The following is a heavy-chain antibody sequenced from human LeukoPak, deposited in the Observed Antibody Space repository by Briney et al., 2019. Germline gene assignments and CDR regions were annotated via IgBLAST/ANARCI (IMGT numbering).Heavy chain of an antibody. CDR1: GYTFTGYY. D-gene: IGHD3-22*01. CDR3: ARDQGYYDSSGYYC. V-gene: IGHV1-2*02. J-gene: IGHJ4*02. Sequence: ASVKVSCKASGYTFTGYYMHWVRQAPGQGLEWMGWINPNSGGTNYAQKFQGRATMTRDTSISTAYMELSRLRSDDTAVYYCARDQGYYDSSGYYCWGQGTLVTVSS. CDR2: INPNSGGT.